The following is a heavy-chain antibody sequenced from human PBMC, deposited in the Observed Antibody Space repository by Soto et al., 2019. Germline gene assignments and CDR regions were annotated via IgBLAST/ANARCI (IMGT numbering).Heavy chain of an antibody. V-gene: IGHV5-51*01. D-gene: IGHD1-7*01. CDR1: GYSFTSYR. CDR3: ARSFRITGTTVGYFDY. Sequence: PGESLKISCKGSGYSFTSYRIGWVRQMPGKGLEWMGIIYPGDSDTRYSPSFEGQVTISADKSVGTAYLQWSSLKASDTAMYYCARSFRITGTTVGYFDYWGQGTLVTVSS. CDR2: IYPGDSDT. J-gene: IGHJ4*02.